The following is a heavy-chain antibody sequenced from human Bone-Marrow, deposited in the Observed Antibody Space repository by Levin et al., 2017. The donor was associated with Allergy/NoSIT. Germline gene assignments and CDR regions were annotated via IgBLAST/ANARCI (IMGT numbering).Heavy chain of an antibody. CDR1: GFTFSNYE. D-gene: IGHD6-13*01. CDR2: INSSDSAV. CDR3: ARDRPAAAGKDPADY. V-gene: IGHV3-48*03. Sequence: GESLKISCAASGFTFSNYEMSWVRQAPGKGLEWVSYINSSDSAVYYADSVKGRFTISRDNAKNSLYLQMNSLRAEDTAVYYCARDRPAAAGKDPADYWGRGTLVTVSS. J-gene: IGHJ4*02.